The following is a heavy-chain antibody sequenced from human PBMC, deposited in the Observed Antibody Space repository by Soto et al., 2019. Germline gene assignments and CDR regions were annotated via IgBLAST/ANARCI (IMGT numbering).Heavy chain of an antibody. Sequence: QVQLQQWGAGLLKPSETLSLTCAVYGGSFSGYYWSWIRQPPGKGLEWIGEINHSGSTNYNPSLKSRVTISVDTSKNQFSLKLSSVTAADTAVYYCARGGVCSGTSCYSSRLDYWCQGTLVTVSS. CDR2: INHSGST. CDR1: GGSFSGYY. D-gene: IGHD2-2*01. V-gene: IGHV4-34*01. J-gene: IGHJ4*02. CDR3: ARGGVCSGTSCYSSRLDY.